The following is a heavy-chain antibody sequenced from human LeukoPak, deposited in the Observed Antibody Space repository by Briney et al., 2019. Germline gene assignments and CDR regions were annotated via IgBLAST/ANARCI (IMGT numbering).Heavy chain of an antibody. J-gene: IGHJ4*02. CDR2: INHSGST. Sequence: SETLSLTCAVYGGSFSGYYWSWIRQPPGKGLEWIGEINHSGSTNYNTSLKSRVTISVDTSKNQFSLQLSSVTAADTAVYYCARGRGYGGYKTYLTYYFDYWGQGTLVTVSS. V-gene: IGHV4-34*01. CDR3: ARGRGYGGYKTYLTYYFDY. D-gene: IGHD5-12*01. CDR1: GGSFSGYY.